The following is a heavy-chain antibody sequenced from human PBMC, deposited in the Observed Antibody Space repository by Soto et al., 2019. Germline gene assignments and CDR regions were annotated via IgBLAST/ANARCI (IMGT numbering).Heavy chain of an antibody. D-gene: IGHD3-3*01. Sequence: EVQLLESGGGLVQPGGSLRLSCTASGFTFSRDAMSWVRQAPGKGLEWVATINNSGASTNYADSVKGRFTISRDNSKNTLYVQMSSLRANDTDVYYCAKVTIFGVVDYWGQGTLVTVSS. J-gene: IGHJ4*02. CDR1: GFTFSRDA. V-gene: IGHV3-23*01. CDR2: INNSGAST. CDR3: AKVTIFGVVDY.